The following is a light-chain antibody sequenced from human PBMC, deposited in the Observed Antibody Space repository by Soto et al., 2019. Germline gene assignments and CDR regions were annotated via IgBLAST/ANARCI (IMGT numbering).Light chain of an antibody. CDR2: GAS. J-gene: IGKJ1*01. Sequence: EIVLTQSPGNLSLSPGERAPLPCRASQSVSSSYLAWYQQKPGQAPRLLIYGASSRATGIPDRFSGSGSWTDFSLTISRLEPEDFAVYYCQQYGSSPVAAFGQGTKVDIK. CDR3: QQYGSSPVAA. CDR1: QSVSSSY. V-gene: IGKV3-20*01.